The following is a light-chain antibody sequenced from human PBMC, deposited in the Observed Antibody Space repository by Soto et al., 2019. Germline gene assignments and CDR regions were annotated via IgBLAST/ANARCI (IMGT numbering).Light chain of an antibody. V-gene: IGKV3-11*01. Sequence: EIVLTQSPATLSLSPGERATLSCRASQSVSSYLAWYQQKPGQAPRLLIYDASNRATGISARFSGSGSGTDFTLIISSLEPEDFAVYYCQQRSNWPLTFGPGTKVDIK. J-gene: IGKJ3*01. CDR2: DAS. CDR1: QSVSSY. CDR3: QQRSNWPLT.